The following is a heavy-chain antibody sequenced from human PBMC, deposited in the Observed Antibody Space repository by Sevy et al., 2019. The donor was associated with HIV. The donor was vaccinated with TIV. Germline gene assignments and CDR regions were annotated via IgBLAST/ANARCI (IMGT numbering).Heavy chain of an antibody. V-gene: IGHV1-24*01. CDR1: GYTLTELS. D-gene: IGHD3-22*01. J-gene: IGHJ4*02. CDR3: ATTKDYYDSSGSPFDY. CDR2: FDPEDGET. Sequence: ASVKVSCKVSGYTLTELSMHWVRQAPGKGLEWMGSFDPEDGETIYAQKFQGRVTMTEDTFKDTAYMELSSLRSEDAAMYYCATTKDYYDSSGSPFDYWGQGTLVTVSS.